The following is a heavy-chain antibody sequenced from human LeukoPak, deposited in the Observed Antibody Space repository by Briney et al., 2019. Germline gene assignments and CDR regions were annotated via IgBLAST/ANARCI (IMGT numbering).Heavy chain of an antibody. Sequence: PGRSLRLSCAASGFSVSTYGMHWVRQAPGKGLEWVAAVSYDGSYKYYTDSVKGRFTISRDNSKNTLDLQMNSLRPEDTAVFYCAKGDHGDYWYLDLWGRGTLVSVSS. V-gene: IGHV3-30*18. CDR1: GFSVSTYG. CDR2: VSYDGSYK. CDR3: AKGDHGDYWYLDL. D-gene: IGHD4-17*01. J-gene: IGHJ2*01.